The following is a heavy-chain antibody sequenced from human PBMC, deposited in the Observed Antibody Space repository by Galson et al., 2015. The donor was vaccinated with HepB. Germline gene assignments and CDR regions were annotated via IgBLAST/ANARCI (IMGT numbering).Heavy chain of an antibody. CDR3: ARDSGATVGYY. J-gene: IGHJ4*02. D-gene: IGHD3-16*01. CDR2: ISYDGSDT. V-gene: IGHV3-30*03. Sequence: SLRLSCAASGFTFSSYGMHWVRQAPGQGLEWVAVISYDGSDTYYADSVKGRFTISRDNSENTVHVQMSSLRPEDTAIYYCARDSGATVGYYRCQGTLVSVSS. CDR1: GFTFSSYG.